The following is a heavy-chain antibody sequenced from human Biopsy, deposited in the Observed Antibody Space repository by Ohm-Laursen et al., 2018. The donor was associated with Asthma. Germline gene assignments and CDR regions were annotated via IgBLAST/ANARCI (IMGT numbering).Heavy chain of an antibody. J-gene: IGHJ4*02. CDR2: ISYDGNHK. D-gene: IGHD5-12*01. CDR1: GFMFRRFG. CDR3: AKRRGYSGHDNDY. V-gene: IGHV3-30*18. Sequence: SLRLSCIASGFMFRRFGMHWVRQAPGKGLEWVAVISYDGNHKFYEDSVNGRFTISRDNSKNTLYLQMNSLRTEDTAVYYCAKRRGYSGHDNDYWGQGTLVIVSS.